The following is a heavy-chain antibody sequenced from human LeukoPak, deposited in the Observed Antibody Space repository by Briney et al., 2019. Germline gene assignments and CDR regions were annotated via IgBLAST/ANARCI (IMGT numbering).Heavy chain of an antibody. Sequence: GRSLRLSCVASGFTFNTYGIHWVRQAPGKGLEWVAGISXXXXXXDYSDSVKGRFTISRDNSKNTLYLQMNSLRAEDTAVYYCAKAAYCTSTSCHFSGYAQRPLDSWGQGTLVTVSS. CDR3: AKAAYCTSTSCHFSGYAQRPLDS. CDR1: GFTFNTYG. V-gene: IGHV3-30*18. CDR2: ISXXXXXX. D-gene: IGHD2-2*01. J-gene: IGHJ4*02.